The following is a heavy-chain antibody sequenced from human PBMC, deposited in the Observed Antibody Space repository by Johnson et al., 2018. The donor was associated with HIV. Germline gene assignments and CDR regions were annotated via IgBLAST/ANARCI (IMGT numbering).Heavy chain of an antibody. J-gene: IGHJ3*02. CDR2: IKSKSDGGTT. V-gene: IGHV3-15*01. Sequence: EKLVESGGGVVQPGGSLRLSCAASGFTFSNAWMNWVRQAPGKGLEWVGRIKSKSDGGTTDYGAPVKGRFTISRDDSKNRVYLQMNSLKPEDTAVYYCTAALVHFDWISSVGVWGHGFDIWGHGTMVTVSS. D-gene: IGHD3-9*01. CDR1: GFTFSNAW. CDR3: TAALVHFDWISSVGVWGHGFDI.